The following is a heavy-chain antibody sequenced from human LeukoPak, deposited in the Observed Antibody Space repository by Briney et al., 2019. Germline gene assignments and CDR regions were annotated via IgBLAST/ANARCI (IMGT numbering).Heavy chain of an antibody. D-gene: IGHD6-19*01. CDR2: ISPNGGTK. Sequence: GGSLRLSCAASGFSFSDYEMNWVRQSPAKGLEWVSNISPNGGTKYYAGSVKGRFTISRDNAKNSLYLQMNSLRAEDTGVYFCSKLAVASADSWGLGTLVTVSS. CDR3: SKLAVASADS. CDR1: GFSFSDYE. J-gene: IGHJ4*02. V-gene: IGHV3-48*03.